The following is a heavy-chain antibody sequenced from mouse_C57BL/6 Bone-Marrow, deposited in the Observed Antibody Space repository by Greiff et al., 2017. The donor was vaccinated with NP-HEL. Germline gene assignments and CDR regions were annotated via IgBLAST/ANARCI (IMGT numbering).Heavy chain of an antibody. CDR3: ARSPVLYGSSYGY. Sequence: EVKLMESGPELVKPGASVKISCKASGYSFTGYYMNWVKQSPEKSLEWIGEINPSTGGTTYNQKFKAKATLTVDKSSSTAYMQLKSLTSEDSAVYYCARSPVLYGSSYGYWGQGTTLTVSS. J-gene: IGHJ2*01. CDR2: INPSTGGT. CDR1: GYSFTGYY. V-gene: IGHV1-42*01. D-gene: IGHD1-1*01.